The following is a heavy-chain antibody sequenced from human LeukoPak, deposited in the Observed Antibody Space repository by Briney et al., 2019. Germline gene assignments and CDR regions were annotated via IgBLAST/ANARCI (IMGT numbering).Heavy chain of an antibody. CDR2: IKQDGSEK. CDR3: ARDGRAGSGYYRKDDY. J-gene: IGHJ4*02. Sequence: PGGSLRLSCAASGFTFSSYWMTWVRQAAGKGLEWVANIKQDGSEKYYVDSVKGRFTIYRDKPKNSLYLQMSSLRAEDTAVYYCARDGRAGSGYYRKDDYWGQGTLVTVSS. V-gene: IGHV3-7*01. CDR1: GFTFSSYW. D-gene: IGHD3-22*01.